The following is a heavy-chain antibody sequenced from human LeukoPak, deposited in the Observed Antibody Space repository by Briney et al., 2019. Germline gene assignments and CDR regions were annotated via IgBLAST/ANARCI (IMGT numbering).Heavy chain of an antibody. D-gene: IGHD3-22*01. Sequence: PGGSLRLSCAASGFTFSSSWMSWVRQAPGKGLEWVANIKQDGSETYYVDSVRGRFTISRDNAKNSLYLQMSGLRAEDTAVYYCARVTMYYDSSGDRVVWFDPWGQGTLVTVSS. CDR3: ARVTMYYDSSGDRVVWFDP. CDR1: GFTFSSSW. CDR2: IKQDGSET. V-gene: IGHV3-7*01. J-gene: IGHJ5*02.